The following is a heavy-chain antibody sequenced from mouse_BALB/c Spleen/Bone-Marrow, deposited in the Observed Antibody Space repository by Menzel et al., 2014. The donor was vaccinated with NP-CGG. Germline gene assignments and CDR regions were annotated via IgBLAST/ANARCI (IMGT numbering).Heavy chain of an antibody. CDR2: INSGGSYT. CDR1: GFTFSNYG. D-gene: IGHD2-4*01. V-gene: IGHV5-6*01. J-gene: IGHJ4*01. Sequence: VQLKDSGGDLVKPGGSLKLSCAASGFTFSNYGMSWVRQTPDKRLEWVATINSGGSYTYYPDSVKGRFPISRDNAKNSQSLQMNSLKSEDTPTYYCTRRGSTMITTDYPMDYWGQGTSVTVSS. CDR3: TRRGSTMITTDYPMDY.